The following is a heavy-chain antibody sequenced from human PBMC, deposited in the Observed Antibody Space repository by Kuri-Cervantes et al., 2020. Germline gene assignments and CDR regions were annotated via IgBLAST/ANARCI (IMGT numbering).Heavy chain of an antibody. Sequence: GSLRLSCAASGFTFSSYAMHWVRQAPGKGLEWVSVIYSGGSTYYADSVKGRFTISRDNAKNSLYLQMNSLRAEDTAVYYCARDLERMLYYYYGMDVWGQGTTVTVSS. J-gene: IGHJ6*02. CDR1: GFTFSSYA. CDR2: IYSGGST. V-gene: IGHV3-53*01. CDR3: ARDLERMLYYYYGMDV. D-gene: IGHD1-1*01.